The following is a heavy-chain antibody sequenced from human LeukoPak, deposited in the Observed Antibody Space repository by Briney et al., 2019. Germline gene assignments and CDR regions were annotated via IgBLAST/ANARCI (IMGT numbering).Heavy chain of an antibody. Sequence: GGSLRLSCAASGFTFSSYGMHWVRQAPGKGLEWVAVMSYDGSNKYYADSVKGRFTISRDNSKNTLYLQMNSLRAEDTAVYYCAKGSVVTPLDYWGQGTLVTVSS. CDR3: AKGSVVTPLDY. D-gene: IGHD4-23*01. CDR2: MSYDGSNK. V-gene: IGHV3-30*18. J-gene: IGHJ4*02. CDR1: GFTFSSYG.